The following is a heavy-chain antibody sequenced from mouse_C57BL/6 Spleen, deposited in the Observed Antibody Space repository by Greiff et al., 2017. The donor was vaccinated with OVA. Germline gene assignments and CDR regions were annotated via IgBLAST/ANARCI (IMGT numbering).Heavy chain of an antibody. CDR2: INPNNGGT. J-gene: IGHJ3*01. CDR3: AREGFAY. Sequence: VQLQQSGPELVKPGASVKISCKASGYTFTDYYMNWVKQSPGKSLEWIGDINPNNGGTSYNQKFKGKATLTVDKSSSTAYMELRSLTSEDSAVYYCAREGFAYWGQGTLVTVSA. V-gene: IGHV1-26*01. CDR1: GYTFTDYY.